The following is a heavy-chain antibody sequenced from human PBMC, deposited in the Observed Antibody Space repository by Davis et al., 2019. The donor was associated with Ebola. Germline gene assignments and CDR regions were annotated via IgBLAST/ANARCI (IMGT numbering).Heavy chain of an antibody. CDR3: ANFGTSSGNN. J-gene: IGHJ4*02. V-gene: IGHV3-64*04. Sequence: GESLKISCSASGFTFNNYAMHWVRQAPGRGLDFVSGINDNGGTTHYADSVKGRFTISRDNAKNSLFLQMNSLRAEDTAVYYCANFGTSSGNNWGQGTLVTVSS. D-gene: IGHD6-6*01. CDR1: GFTFNNYA. CDR2: INDNGGTT.